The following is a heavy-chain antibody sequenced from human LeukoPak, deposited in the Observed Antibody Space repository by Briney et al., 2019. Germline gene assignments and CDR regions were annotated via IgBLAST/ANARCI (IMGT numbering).Heavy chain of an antibody. Sequence: GGSLRLSCAASGFTFSSYGMHWVRQAPGKGLEWVAFIRYDGSNKYYADSVKGRFTISRDNSKNTLYLQMKRLRAEDTAVYYCGKGGGDEDQQYYYYLDVWGKGTTVTISS. D-gene: IGHD2-21*02. CDR2: IRYDGSNK. V-gene: IGHV3-30*02. J-gene: IGHJ6*03. CDR1: GFTFSSYG. CDR3: GKGGGDEDQQYYYYLDV.